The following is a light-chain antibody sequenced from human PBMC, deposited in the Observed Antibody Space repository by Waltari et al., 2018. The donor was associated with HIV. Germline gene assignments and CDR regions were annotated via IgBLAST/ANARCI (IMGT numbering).Light chain of an antibody. J-gene: IGLJ2*01. V-gene: IGLV1-44*01. CDR2: GND. CDR1: RSNIGRNS. Sequence: QSVLIQPPSASGTPGQRVTISSSGRRSNIGRNSVNWYQQFPSTAPKRLICGNDRRPSGVPDRFSGSKSGTSASLVINGLQPEDEADYYCSAWDDNLNALFGGGTKLTVL. CDR3: SAWDDNLNAL.